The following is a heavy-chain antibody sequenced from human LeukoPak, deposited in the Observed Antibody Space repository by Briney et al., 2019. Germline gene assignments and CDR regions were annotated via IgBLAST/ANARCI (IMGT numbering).Heavy chain of an antibody. Sequence: TGGSLRLSCAASGFTFSPYSMNWVRQAPGKGLEWVSSISGSSLYIYYADSVKGRFTISRDNAKNSLYLQMNSLRAEDTAVYYCARDPPYYDNSGYYYDYWGQGTLVTVSS. D-gene: IGHD3-22*01. CDR1: GFTFSPYS. CDR3: ARDPPYYDNSGYYYDY. J-gene: IGHJ4*02. CDR2: ISGSSLYI. V-gene: IGHV3-21*01.